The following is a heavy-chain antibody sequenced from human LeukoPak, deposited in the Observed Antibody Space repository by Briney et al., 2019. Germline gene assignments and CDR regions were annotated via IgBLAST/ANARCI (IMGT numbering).Heavy chain of an antibody. Sequence: SETLSLTCAVYGGSFSGYYWSWIRQPPGKGLEWIGEINHSGSTNYNPSLKSRVTMSVDTSKNQFSLKLSSVTAADTVVYYCAGYCSSTSCYVVDWFDPWGQGTLVTVSS. D-gene: IGHD2-2*01. V-gene: IGHV4-34*01. CDR1: GGSFSGYY. CDR2: INHSGST. CDR3: AGYCSSTSCYVVDWFDP. J-gene: IGHJ5*02.